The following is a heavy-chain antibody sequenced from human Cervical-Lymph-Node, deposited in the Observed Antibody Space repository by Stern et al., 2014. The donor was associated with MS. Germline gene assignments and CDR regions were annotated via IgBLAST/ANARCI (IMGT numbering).Heavy chain of an antibody. V-gene: IGHV4-34*01. J-gene: IGHJ6*02. Sequence: QVQLQQWGAGLLKPSETLSLTCAVYGGSFSGYYWSWIRQPPGKGLEWIGEINHSGSTNYNPSLKSRVTISVDTSKNQFSLKLSSVTAADTAVYYCARRAVRLRVSLGMDVWGQGTTVTVSS. CDR2: INHSGST. D-gene: IGHD3-10*01. CDR3: ARRAVRLRVSLGMDV. CDR1: GGSFSGYY.